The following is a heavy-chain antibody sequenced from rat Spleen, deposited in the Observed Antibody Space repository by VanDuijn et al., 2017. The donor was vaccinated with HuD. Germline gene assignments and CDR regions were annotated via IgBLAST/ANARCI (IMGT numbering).Heavy chain of an antibody. J-gene: IGHJ1*01. CDR2: IDYEGIDT. V-gene: IGHV5-29*01. CDR1: GFTFSSYG. CDR3: VRDHSSYRYFDF. Sequence: EVQLVESGGGLVQPGRSLKLSCAVSGFTFSSYGMAWVRQDPTKGLEWVASIDYEGIDTYYGDSVKGRFTISRDNAKINLFLQMNSLRSEDTATYYCVRDHSSYRYFDFWGPGTMVTVSS. D-gene: IGHD1-8*01.